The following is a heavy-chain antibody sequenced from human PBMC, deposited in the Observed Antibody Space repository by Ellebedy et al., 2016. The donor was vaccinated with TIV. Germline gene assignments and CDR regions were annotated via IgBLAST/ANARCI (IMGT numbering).Heavy chain of an antibody. CDR1: GYSISSGYY. CDR2: IYYSGST. V-gene: IGHV4-31*03. D-gene: IGHD4-23*01. CDR3: ARDRNGGNPWYYYYGMDV. J-gene: IGHJ6*02. Sequence: SETLSLTCTVSGYSISSGYYWGWIRQHPGTGLEWIGYIYYSGSTYYNPSLKSRVTISVDTSKNQFSLLLNSVTPEDTAVYYCARDRNGGNPWYYYYGMDVWGQGTTVTVSS.